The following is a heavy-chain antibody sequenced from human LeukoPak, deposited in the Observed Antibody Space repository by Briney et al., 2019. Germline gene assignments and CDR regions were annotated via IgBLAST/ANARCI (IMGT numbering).Heavy chain of an antibody. CDR2: IYYSGST. CDR1: GGSISSSSYY. Sequence: SETLSLTCTVSGGSISSSSYYWGWIRQPPGKGLEWIGSIYYSGSTYYNPSLKSRVTISVDTSKNQFSLKLSSVTAADSAVYYCARALNYDILTGYSHYYFDYWGQGTLVTVSS. V-gene: IGHV4-39*01. J-gene: IGHJ4*02. CDR3: ARALNYDILTGYSHYYFDY. D-gene: IGHD3-9*01.